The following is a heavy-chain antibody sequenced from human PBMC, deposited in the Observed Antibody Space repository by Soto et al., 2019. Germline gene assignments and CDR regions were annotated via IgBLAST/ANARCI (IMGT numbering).Heavy chain of an antibody. CDR1: GFTFSSYA. CDR3: AKDSLGNYYDSSGYYGTHYYYGMEV. D-gene: IGHD3-22*01. Sequence: PGGSLRLSCAASGFTFSSYAMSWVRQAPGKGLEWVSAISGGGGSTYYADSVKGRFTISRDNSKNTLYLQMNSLRAEDTAVYYCAKDSLGNYYDSSGYYGTHYYYGMEVWGQGTTVTVSS. V-gene: IGHV3-23*01. J-gene: IGHJ6*02. CDR2: ISGGGGST.